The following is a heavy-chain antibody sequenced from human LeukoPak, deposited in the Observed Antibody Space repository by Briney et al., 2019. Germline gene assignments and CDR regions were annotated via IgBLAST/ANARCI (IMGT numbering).Heavy chain of an antibody. V-gene: IGHV4-59*12. CDR3: AREVVSTKPFDP. D-gene: IGHD2-2*01. CDR1: GGSISSYY. J-gene: IGHJ5*02. Sequence: PSETLSLTCTVSGGSISSYYWSWIRQPPGKGLEWIGYIYYSGSTNYNPSLKSRVTMSVDTSKNQFSLSLSSVTAADTAVYYCAREVVSTKPFDPWGQGTLVTVSS. CDR2: IYYSGST.